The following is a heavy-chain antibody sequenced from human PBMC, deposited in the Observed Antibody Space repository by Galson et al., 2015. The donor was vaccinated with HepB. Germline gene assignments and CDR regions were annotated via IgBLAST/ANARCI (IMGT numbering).Heavy chain of an antibody. CDR1: GFTFSSYG. J-gene: IGHJ6*03. Sequence: SLRLSCAASGFTFSSYGMHWVRQAPGKGLEWVAVISYDGSNKYYADSVKGRFTISRDNSKSTLYLQMNSLRAEDTAVYYCAKEGYDYVWGSYRYYYYYYMDVWGKGTTVTVSS. CDR2: ISYDGSNK. V-gene: IGHV3-30*18. D-gene: IGHD3-16*02. CDR3: AKEGYDYVWGSYRYYYYYYMDV.